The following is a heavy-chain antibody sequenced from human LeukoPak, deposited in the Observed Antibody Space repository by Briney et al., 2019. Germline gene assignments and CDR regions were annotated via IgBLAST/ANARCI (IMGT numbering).Heavy chain of an antibody. CDR1: GDSISSSSSY. J-gene: IGHJ4*02. V-gene: IGHV4-39*01. Sequence: SETLSLTCTVSGDSISSSSSYWGWIRQPPGKGLEWIGSIYYSGNTYYNASLKSQVSISIDTSKNQFSLRLTSVTAADTAVYYCARQTGSGLFILPGGQGTLVTVSS. D-gene: IGHD3/OR15-3a*01. CDR2: IYYSGNT. CDR3: ARQTGSGLFILP.